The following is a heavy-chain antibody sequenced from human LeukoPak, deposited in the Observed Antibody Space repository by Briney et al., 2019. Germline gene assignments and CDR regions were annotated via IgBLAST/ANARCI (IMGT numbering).Heavy chain of an antibody. CDR2: ISSSSSYI. V-gene: IGHV3-21*01. CDR1: GFTFSSYS. J-gene: IGHJ4*02. Sequence: GGSLRLSCAASGFTFSSYSMNWVRQAPGKGLEWVSSISSSSSYIYYADSVKGRFTISRDNAKSSLYLQMNSLRAEDTAVYYCARSYVSTHYDFWSGYYTFPLDYWGQGTLVTVSS. D-gene: IGHD3-3*01. CDR3: ARSYVSTHYDFWSGYYTFPLDY.